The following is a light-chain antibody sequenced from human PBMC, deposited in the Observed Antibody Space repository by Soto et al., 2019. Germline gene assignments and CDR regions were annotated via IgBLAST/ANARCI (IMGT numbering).Light chain of an antibody. CDR1: QSVSRY. J-gene: IGKJ1*01. V-gene: IGKV3-15*01. CDR3: QQYNSWLWT. CDR2: GAS. Sequence: EILLTQSPATLSLSPGERATLSCRASQSVSRYLAWYQQKPGQAPRLLIYGASTRATGIPARFSGSGSGTEFTLITSSLQSQDSAVYYCQQYNSWLWTFGQGTKVDIK.